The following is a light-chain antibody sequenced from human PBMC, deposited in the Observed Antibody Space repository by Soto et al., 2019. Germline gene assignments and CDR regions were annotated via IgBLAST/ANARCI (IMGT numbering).Light chain of an antibody. Sequence: EIVLTQAPATLSLSPGERATLSCRASQSVSSYLAWYQQKPGQAPRLLIHDASNRATGIPARFSGSGSGTDFTLTISSLAPEDFAVYYCQQRSNWPPTFGGGTKVEIK. CDR1: QSVSSY. CDR2: DAS. V-gene: IGKV3-11*01. J-gene: IGKJ4*01. CDR3: QQRSNWPPT.